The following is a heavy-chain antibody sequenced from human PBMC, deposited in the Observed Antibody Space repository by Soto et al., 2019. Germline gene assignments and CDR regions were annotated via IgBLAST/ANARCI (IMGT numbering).Heavy chain of an antibody. CDR2: IDHSEST. Sequence: QVQLQQWGAGLLKPSETLSLTCAVYGGSFSGYYWSWVRQPPGKGLEWIGEIDHSESTNYNPSLTSRVTISLDTSTNQFSLKLSSVTAADTAVYYCATTRLVPATIGWFDPWGQGILVTVSS. D-gene: IGHD2-2*01. V-gene: IGHV4-34*01. CDR1: GGSFSGYY. CDR3: ATTRLVPATIGWFDP. J-gene: IGHJ5*02.